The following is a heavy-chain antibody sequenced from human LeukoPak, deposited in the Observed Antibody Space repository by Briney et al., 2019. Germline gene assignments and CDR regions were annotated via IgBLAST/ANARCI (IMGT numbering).Heavy chain of an antibody. V-gene: IGHV4-59*01. Sequence: SETLSLTCTVSGGSISSYYWSWIRQPPGKGLEWIGYIHYSGSINYNPSLKSRVTISVDTSKNQFSLKLSSVTAADTAVYYCAREVVGPDEDWFDPWGQGTLVTVSS. CDR1: GGSISSYY. CDR3: AREVVGPDEDWFDP. D-gene: IGHD1-26*01. CDR2: IHYSGSI. J-gene: IGHJ5*02.